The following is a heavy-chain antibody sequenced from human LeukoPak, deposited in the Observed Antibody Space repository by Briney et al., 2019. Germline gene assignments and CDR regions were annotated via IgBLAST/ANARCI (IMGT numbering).Heavy chain of an antibody. CDR1: GFTFSTYT. J-gene: IGHJ3*02. CDR3: ATSMGHCSSTSCHAFDI. D-gene: IGHD2-2*01. V-gene: IGHV3-23*01. CDR2: ISGSGGST. Sequence: GGSLRLSCAASGFTFSTYTMNWVRQAPGKGLEWVSAISGSGGSTYYADSVKGRFTISRDNSKNTLYLQMNSLRAEDTAVYYCATSMGHCSSTSCHAFDIWGQGTMVTVSS.